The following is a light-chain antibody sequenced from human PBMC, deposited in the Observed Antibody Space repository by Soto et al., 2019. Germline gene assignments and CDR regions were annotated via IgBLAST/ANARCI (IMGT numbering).Light chain of an antibody. CDR3: KQYHVFWK. J-gene: IGKJ1*01. Sequence: DIQFTQSPAFLSASVVDRVTITCRASQSVSSWLAWYQQRPGQAPKLLIYDASTLTSGVPSRFSGSGSGIEFTLTISRLQPEDFATYYCKQYHVFWKFGQGTKVDIK. CDR1: QSVSSW. CDR2: DAS. V-gene: IGKV1-5*01.